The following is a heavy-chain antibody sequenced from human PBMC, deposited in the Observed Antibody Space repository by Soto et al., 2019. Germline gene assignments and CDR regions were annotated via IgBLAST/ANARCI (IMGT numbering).Heavy chain of an antibody. CDR3: ASGGVDVVATSAFEP. V-gene: IGHV1-69*01. CDR1: GGTFNNYA. J-gene: IGHJ5*02. D-gene: IGHD5-12*01. CDR2: IIPIIGTA. Sequence: QVQLVQSGAEVKKPGSSVKVSCKASGGTFNNYAISWVRQAPGQGLEWMGGIIPIIGTADYAHKFQGRLAISADEATGTTFMELSSLRSQDTALYYCASGGVDVVATSAFEPWGQGTLVTVSS.